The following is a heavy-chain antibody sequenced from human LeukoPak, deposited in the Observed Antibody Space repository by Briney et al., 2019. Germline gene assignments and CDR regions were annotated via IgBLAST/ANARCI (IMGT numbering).Heavy chain of an antibody. CDR1: GYIFTSYY. Sequence: ASVKVSCKASGYIFTSYYMHWVRQAPGQGLEWMGIINPSGDSTIYAQKFQGRVTMTRDTSTSTVYMELSSLRSGDTAVYYCAREGVTSWSDPWGQGTLVTVSS. V-gene: IGHV1-46*01. J-gene: IGHJ5*02. CDR2: INPSGDST. D-gene: IGHD3-10*01. CDR3: AREGVTSWSDP.